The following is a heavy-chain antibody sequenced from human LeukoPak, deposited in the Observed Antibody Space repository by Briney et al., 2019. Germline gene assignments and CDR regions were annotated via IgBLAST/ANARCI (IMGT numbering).Heavy chain of an antibody. CDR1: GGSISSYY. J-gene: IGHJ5*02. CDR3: ARQGYYGSGRENWFDP. V-gene: IGHV4-59*08. D-gene: IGHD3-10*01. Sequence: SETLSLTCIVSGGSISSYYWSWIRQPPGKGLEWIGYIYYSGSTNYNPSLKSRVTISVDTSKNQFSLKLSSVTAADTAVYYCARQGYYGSGRENWFDPWGQGTLVTVSS. CDR2: IYYSGST.